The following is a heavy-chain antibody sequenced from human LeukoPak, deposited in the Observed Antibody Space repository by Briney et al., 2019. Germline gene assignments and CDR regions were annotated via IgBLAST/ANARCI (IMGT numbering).Heavy chain of an antibody. J-gene: IGHJ5*02. CDR3: ARSCSGGSCYSDWFDP. CDR2: IYYSGST. Sequence: SETLSLTCTVSGGSISSGDYYSSWIRQPPGKGLEWIGYIYYSGSTYYNPSPKSRVTISVDTSKNQFSLKLSSVTAADTAVYYCARSCSGGSCYSDWFDPWGQGTLVTVSS. V-gene: IGHV4-30-4*01. D-gene: IGHD2-15*01. CDR1: GGSISSGDYY.